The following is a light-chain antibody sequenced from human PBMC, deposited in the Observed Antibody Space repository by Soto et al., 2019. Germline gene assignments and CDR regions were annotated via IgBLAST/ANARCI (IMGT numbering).Light chain of an antibody. CDR1: QSVSSY. V-gene: IGKV3-11*01. CDR3: QQRSNAGLT. J-gene: IGKJ4*01. Sequence: EIVMTQSPATLSLSPGERATLSCRASQSVSSYLAWYQQKPGQAPRLLIYDASNRATGIPARFSGSGSGTYFTLTISSLEPEDLAVSYCQQRSNAGLTFRGGTKV. CDR2: DAS.